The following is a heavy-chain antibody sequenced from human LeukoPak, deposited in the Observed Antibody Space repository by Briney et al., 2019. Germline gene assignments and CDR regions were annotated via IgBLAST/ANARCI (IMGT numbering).Heavy chain of an antibody. CDR3: AKGSVLMVYAIYYGMDV. J-gene: IGHJ6*02. Sequence: GGSLRLSCVASGFTLSNYWMHWVRQPSGKGLVWVSRIKSDASDINYADSVKGRFTISRDNSKNTLYLQMNSLRAEDTAVYYCAKGSVLMVYAIYYGMDVWGQGTTVTVSS. V-gene: IGHV3-74*01. CDR1: GFTLSNYW. CDR2: IKSDASDI. D-gene: IGHD2-8*01.